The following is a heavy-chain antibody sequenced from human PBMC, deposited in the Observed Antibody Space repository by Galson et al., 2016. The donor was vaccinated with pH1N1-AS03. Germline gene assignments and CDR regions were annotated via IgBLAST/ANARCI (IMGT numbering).Heavy chain of an antibody. V-gene: IGHV2-5*02. CDR2: IYWDDDK. CDR1: GFSLSTSGVG. CDR3: AHFLYGDYATWFDP. J-gene: IGHJ5*02. D-gene: IGHD4-17*01. Sequence: PALVKPTQTLTLTCTFSGFSLSTSGVGVGWIRQPPGKALEWLALIYWDDDKHYSPSLKSRLTITEDTSKNQAVLTMTNMDPVDTATYYCAHFLYGDYATWFDPWGQGTLVTVSS.